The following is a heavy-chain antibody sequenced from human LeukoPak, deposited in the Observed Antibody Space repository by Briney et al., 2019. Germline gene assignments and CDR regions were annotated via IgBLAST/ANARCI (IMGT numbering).Heavy chain of an antibody. CDR1: GGSISSGDYY. J-gene: IGHJ4*02. CDR3: ARGNDTFDY. V-gene: IGHV4-39*07. CDR2: INHSGST. D-gene: IGHD3-9*01. Sequence: ASETLSLTCTVSGGSISSGDYYWSWIRQPPGKGLEWIGEINHSGSTNYNPSLKSRVTISVDTSKNQFSLKLSSVTAADTAVYYCARGNDTFDYWGQGTLVTVSS.